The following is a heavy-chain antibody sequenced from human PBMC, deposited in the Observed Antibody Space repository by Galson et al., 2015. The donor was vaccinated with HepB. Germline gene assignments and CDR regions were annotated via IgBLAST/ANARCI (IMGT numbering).Heavy chain of an antibody. V-gene: IGHV3-64*01. J-gene: IGHJ4*02. D-gene: IGHD5-24*01. CDR1: GFTFSSYA. CDR2: ISSNGGST. Sequence: SLRLSCAASGFTFSSYAMHWVRQAPGKGLEYVSAISSNGGSTYYANSVKGRFTISRDNSKNTLYLQMGSLRAEDMAVYYCARVRRDGYTWRYFDYWGQGTLVTVSS. CDR3: ARVRRDGYTWRYFDY.